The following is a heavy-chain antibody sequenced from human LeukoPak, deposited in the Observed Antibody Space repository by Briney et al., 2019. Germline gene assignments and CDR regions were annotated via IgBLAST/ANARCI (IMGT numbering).Heavy chain of an antibody. J-gene: IGHJ6*03. CDR1: GGSFSGYY. V-gene: IGHV4-34*01. CDR3: ARVPPTVTTTNYYYYYYMDV. D-gene: IGHD4-17*01. Sequence: SETLSLTCAVYGGSFSGYYWSWIRQPPAKGLEWIGEINHSGSTNYNPSLKSRVTISVDTSKNQFSLKLSSVTAADTAVYYCARVPPTVTTTNYYYYYYMDVWGKGTTVTVSS. CDR2: INHSGST.